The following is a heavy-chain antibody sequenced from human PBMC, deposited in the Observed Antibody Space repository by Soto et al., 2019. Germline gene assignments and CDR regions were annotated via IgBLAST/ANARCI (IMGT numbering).Heavy chain of an antibody. D-gene: IGHD6-13*01. CDR2: INNSGNS. V-gene: IGHV4-34*01. CDR3: ARGLRAAVGTGSRFRY. CDR1: GGSFSGYY. Sequence: QVQLQQWGAGLLKPSETLSLTCAVYGGSFSGYYWSWIRQAPGKGLEWIGEINNSGNSNSNPSLKSRVTISLDTSKNQSSLRLNSVTAADTGVYYCARGLRAAVGTGSRFRYWGQGTLVTVSS. J-gene: IGHJ4*02.